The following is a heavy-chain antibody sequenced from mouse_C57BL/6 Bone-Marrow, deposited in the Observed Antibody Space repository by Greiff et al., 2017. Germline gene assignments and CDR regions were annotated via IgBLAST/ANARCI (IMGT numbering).Heavy chain of an antibody. Sequence: QVHVKQPGAELVKPGASVKLSCKASGYTFTSYWMHWVKQRPGQGLEWIGMIHPNSGSTNYNEKFKSKSTLTVDKYSRTAYMQLSSLTSEDSAVYYCAREGYSNHCYAMVYWGQGTSVTVSS. CDR1: GYTFTSYW. D-gene: IGHD2-5*01. CDR3: AREGYSNHCYAMVY. CDR2: IHPNSGST. V-gene: IGHV1-64*01. J-gene: IGHJ4*01.